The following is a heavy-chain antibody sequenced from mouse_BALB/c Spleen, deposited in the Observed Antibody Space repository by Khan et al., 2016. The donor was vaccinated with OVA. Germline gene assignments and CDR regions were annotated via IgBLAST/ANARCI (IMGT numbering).Heavy chain of an antibody. Sequence: QVQLKQSGAELAKPGASVKMSCKASGYTFTNYWMHWVKQRPGQGLEWIGYINPSTDYTEYNQKFKDKATLTADKSSSTAYMQLTSLTSDDSSLYYGVNHGSSSAWFTYWGQWTLVTVSA. CDR1: GYTFTNYW. CDR3: VNHGSSSAWFTY. CDR2: INPSTDYT. D-gene: IGHD1-1*01. V-gene: IGHV1-7*01. J-gene: IGHJ3*01.